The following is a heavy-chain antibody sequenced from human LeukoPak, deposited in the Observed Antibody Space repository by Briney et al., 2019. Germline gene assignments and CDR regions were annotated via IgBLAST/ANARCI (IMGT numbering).Heavy chain of an antibody. CDR1: GFTFSSCW. Sequence: GGSLRLSCAASGFTFSSCWMHWVRQAPGKGLVWVSRINNDGSTTTYADSVKGRFTISRDNAKNTLCLQMNSLRAEDTAVYYCARGGPGTGMDYWGQGALVTVSS. CDR3: ARGGPGTGMDY. CDR2: INNDGSTT. J-gene: IGHJ4*02. V-gene: IGHV3-74*01. D-gene: IGHD1-1*01.